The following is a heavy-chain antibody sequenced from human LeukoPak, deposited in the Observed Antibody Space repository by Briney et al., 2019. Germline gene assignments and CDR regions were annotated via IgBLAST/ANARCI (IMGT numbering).Heavy chain of an antibody. Sequence: AGGSLRLSCAASGFTFSSFGMNWVRQAPGKGLEWVSFIISSSSAIYYADSVKGRFTISRDNAKNSLYLQMNSLRAEDTAVYYCAKCGQGSSCYPEYNWFDPWGQGTLVTVSS. V-gene: IGHV3-48*04. CDR2: IISSSSAI. CDR1: GFTFSSFG. J-gene: IGHJ5*02. D-gene: IGHD2-2*01. CDR3: AKCGQGSSCYPEYNWFDP.